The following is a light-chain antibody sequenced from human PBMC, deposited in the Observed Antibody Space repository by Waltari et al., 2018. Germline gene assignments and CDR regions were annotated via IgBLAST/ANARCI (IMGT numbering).Light chain of an antibody. V-gene: IGLV2-14*03. CDR1: SSDVGGYEY. CDR2: YVR. CDR3: SSYTSSSTYV. Sequence: QSALTQPASVSGSPGQSITIYCTGTSSDVGGYEYFSWHQQHPGKAPKLMIYYVRTRPSVVSNRFSGSKSGNTASLTISGLQAEDEADYYCSSYTSSSTYVLGTGTKVTVL. J-gene: IGLJ1*01.